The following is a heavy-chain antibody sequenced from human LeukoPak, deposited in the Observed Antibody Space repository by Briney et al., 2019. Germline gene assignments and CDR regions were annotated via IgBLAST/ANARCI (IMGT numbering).Heavy chain of an antibody. CDR2: INHRRST. V-gene: IGHV4-34*01. D-gene: IGHD3-3*02. J-gene: IGHJ4*02. CDR3: ARGQFWSGYSI. Sequence: SSETLSLTCAVYGGSFSGYYWSWIRQPPGKGLEWIGEINHRRSTNYNPSLKSRVTMSVDTSKNQFSLNLSSVTAADAAVYYCARGQFWSGYSIWGQGTLVTVSS. CDR1: GGSFSGYY.